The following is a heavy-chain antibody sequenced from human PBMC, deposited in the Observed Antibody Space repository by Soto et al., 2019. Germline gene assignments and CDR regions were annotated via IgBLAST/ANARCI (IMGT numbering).Heavy chain of an antibody. Sequence: SETLSLTCTVSGGSISSYYWSWIRQPPGKGLEWIGYIYYSGSTNYNPSLKSRVTISVDTSKNQFSLKLSSVTAADTAVYYCARSSSSWYFWGSSDYYYYYMDVWGKGTTVTVSS. CDR3: ARSSSSWYFWGSSDYYYYYMDV. CDR1: GGSISSYY. CDR2: IYYSGST. V-gene: IGHV4-59*01. D-gene: IGHD6-13*01. J-gene: IGHJ6*03.